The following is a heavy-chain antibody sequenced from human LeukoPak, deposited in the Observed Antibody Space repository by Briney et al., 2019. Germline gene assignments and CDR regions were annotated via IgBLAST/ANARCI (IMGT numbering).Heavy chain of an antibody. CDR2: INSDGSST. Sequence: GGSLRLSCAASGFTFSSCWMHWVRQAPGKGLVWVSRINSDGSSTSYADSVKGRFTISRDNAKDSLYLQMNSLRAEDTAVYYCARDGRDYDILTGYYSYGMDVWGQGTTVTVSS. CDR3: ARDGRDYDILTGYYSYGMDV. CDR1: GFTFSSCW. J-gene: IGHJ6*02. D-gene: IGHD3-9*01. V-gene: IGHV3-74*01.